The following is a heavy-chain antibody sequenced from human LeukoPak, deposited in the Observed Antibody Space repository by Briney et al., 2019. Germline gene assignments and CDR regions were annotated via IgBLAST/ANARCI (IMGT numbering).Heavy chain of an antibody. J-gene: IGHJ4*02. V-gene: IGHV3-23*01. CDR2: ISGSGGST. D-gene: IGHD2-2*01. Sequence: GGSLRLSCAASGFTFSSYAMSWVRQAPGKGLEWVSAISGSGGSTYYADSVKGRFTISRDNSKNTLYLQMNSLRAEDMAVYYCAKDAPVNIVVVPAANSWGQGTLVTVSS. CDR1: GFTFSSYA. CDR3: AKDAPVNIVVVPAANS.